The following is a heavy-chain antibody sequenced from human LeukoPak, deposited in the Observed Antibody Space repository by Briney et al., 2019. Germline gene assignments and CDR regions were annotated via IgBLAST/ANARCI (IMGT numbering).Heavy chain of an antibody. CDR2: INWSGGST. V-gene: IGHV3-20*04. J-gene: IGHJ6*03. D-gene: IGHD5-18*01. CDR1: GFPFEDYD. Sequence: PGGSLRLSCAAYGFPFEDYDRSWLRQPPGKGLEWVCDINWSGGSTGYADSVKGRFTISRDNAKNSLYLQMNSLRAEDTALYYCARVDTAMVNFGGYYYYMDVWGKGTTVTVSS. CDR3: ARVDTAMVNFGGYYYYMDV.